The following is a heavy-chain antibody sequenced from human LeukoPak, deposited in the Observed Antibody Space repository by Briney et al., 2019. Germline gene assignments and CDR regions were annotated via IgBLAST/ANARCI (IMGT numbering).Heavy chain of an antibody. V-gene: IGHV3-30-3*01. J-gene: IGHJ4*02. CDR2: ISYDGSNK. CDR3: ARGWWLQLSLGLDY. D-gene: IGHD5-24*01. Sequence: GGSLRLSCAASGFTFSSYAMHWVRQAPGKGLEWVAVISYDGSNKYYADSVKGRFTISRDNSKNTLYLQMNSLRAEDTAVHYCARGWWLQLSLGLDYWGQGTLVTVSS. CDR1: GFTFSSYA.